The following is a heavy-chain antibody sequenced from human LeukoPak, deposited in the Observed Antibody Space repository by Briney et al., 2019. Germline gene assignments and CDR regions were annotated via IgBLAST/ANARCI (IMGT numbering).Heavy chain of an antibody. CDR1: GGSISSSSYY. D-gene: IGHD1-14*01. V-gene: IGHV4-39*01. CDR2: IYYSGST. J-gene: IGHJ4*02. Sequence: PSETLSLTCTVSGGSISSSSYYWGWIRQPPGKGLEWIGSIYYSGSTYYNPSLKSRVTISVDTSKNQFSLKLSSVTAADTAVYYCASRRGGPVDYWGQGTLVTVSS. CDR3: ASRRGGPVDY.